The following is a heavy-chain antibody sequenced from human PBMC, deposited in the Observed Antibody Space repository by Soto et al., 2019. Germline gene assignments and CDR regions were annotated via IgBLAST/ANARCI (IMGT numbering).Heavy chain of an antibody. D-gene: IGHD1-1*01. Sequence: ESGGGVVQPGRSLRLSCAASGFTFSSYAMHWVRQAPGKGLEWVAVISYDGSNKYYADSVKGRFTISRDNSKNTLYLQMNSLRAEDTAVYYCARDEMATTEFDYWGQGTLVTVSS. J-gene: IGHJ4*02. CDR2: ISYDGSNK. CDR1: GFTFSSYA. V-gene: IGHV3-30-3*01. CDR3: ARDEMATTEFDY.